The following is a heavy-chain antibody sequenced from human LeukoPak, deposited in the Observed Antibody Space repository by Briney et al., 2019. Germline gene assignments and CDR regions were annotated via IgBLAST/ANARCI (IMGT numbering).Heavy chain of an antibody. CDR3: VKRLGPAGTAFDI. CDR1: GFTFSSFE. V-gene: IGHV3-48*03. CDR2: ISSSGSTR. Sequence: ETGGWLRLSCAASGFTFSSFEMTWVRQAPGKGLEWISYISSSGSTRYYADSVKGRFTISRDNAKNSVYLEMNSLRAEDTAVYYCVKRLGPAGTAFDIWGQGTMVTVSS. J-gene: IGHJ3*02. D-gene: IGHD1-14*01.